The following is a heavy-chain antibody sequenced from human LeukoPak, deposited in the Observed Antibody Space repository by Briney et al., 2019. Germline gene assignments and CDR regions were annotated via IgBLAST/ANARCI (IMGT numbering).Heavy chain of an antibody. Sequence: SETLSLTCTVSGGSISSHYWSWIRQPPGKGLEWIGYIYYSGSTNYNPSLKSRVTISVDTSKNQFSLKLSSVTAADTAVYYCARVGTQYYFDYWGQGTLVTVSS. D-gene: IGHD1-1*01. J-gene: IGHJ4*02. V-gene: IGHV4-59*11. CDR1: GGSISSHY. CDR2: IYYSGST. CDR3: ARVGTQYYFDY.